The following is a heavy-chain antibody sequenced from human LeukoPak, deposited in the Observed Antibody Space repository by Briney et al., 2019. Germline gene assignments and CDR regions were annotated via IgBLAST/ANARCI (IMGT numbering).Heavy chain of an antibody. CDR3: ARGGYDYVWGSYRHRLFDY. J-gene: IGHJ4*02. CDR1: GGSISSSYYY. V-gene: IGHV3-11*01. Sequence: LSLTCTVSGGSISSSYYYWGWIRQAPGKGLEWVSYISSSGSTIYYADSVKGRFTISRDNAKNSLYLQMNSLRAEDTAVYYCARGGYDYVWGSYRHRLFDYWGQGTLVTVSS. CDR2: ISSSGSTI. D-gene: IGHD3-16*02.